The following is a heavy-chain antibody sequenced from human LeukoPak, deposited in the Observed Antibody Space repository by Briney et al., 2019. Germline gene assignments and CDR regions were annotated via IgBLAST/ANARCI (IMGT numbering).Heavy chain of an antibody. V-gene: IGHV3-21*01. D-gene: IGHD6-13*01. CDR2: ISSSSSYI. J-gene: IGHJ6*03. Sequence: GGSLRLSCAASGFTFSSYSMNWVRQAPGKGLEWVSSISSSSSYIYYADSVKGRFTISRDNAKNSLYLQMNSLRAEDTAVYYCARGTDSTGYSSSWLRYSHLVDWPHYYYYYMDVWGKGTTVTVSS. CDR3: ARGTDSTGYSSSWLRYSHLVDWPHYYYYYMDV. CDR1: GFTFSSYS.